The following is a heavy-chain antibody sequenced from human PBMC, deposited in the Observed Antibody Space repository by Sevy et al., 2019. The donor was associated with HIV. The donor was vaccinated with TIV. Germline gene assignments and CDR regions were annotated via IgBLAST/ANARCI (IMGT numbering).Heavy chain of an antibody. CDR2: ISSSSSYI. V-gene: IGHV3-21*01. D-gene: IGHD3-22*01. CDR1: GFTFSSYS. Sequence: GGSLRLSCAASGFTFSSYSMNWVRQAPGKGLEWVSSISSSSSYIYYADSVKGRFTISRDKAKNSLYLQMNSLRAEDTAVYYCARYYDSSGYYPVDYWGQGTLVTVSS. CDR3: ARYYDSSGYYPVDY. J-gene: IGHJ4*02.